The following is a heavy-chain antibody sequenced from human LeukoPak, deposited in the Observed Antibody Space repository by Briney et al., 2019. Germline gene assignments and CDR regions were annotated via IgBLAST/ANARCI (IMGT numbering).Heavy chain of an antibody. J-gene: IGHJ6*02. CDR3: ASTYYDILTGYYHSYYYYGMDV. CDR2: ISSSSSTI. D-gene: IGHD3-9*01. V-gene: IGHV3-48*02. Sequence: GGSLRLSCAASGFTFSSYSMNRVRQAPGKGLEWVSYISSSSSTIYYADSVKGRFTISRDNAKNSLYLQMNSLRDEDTAVYYCASTYYDILTGYYHSYYYYGMDVWGQGTTVTVSS. CDR1: GFTFSSYS.